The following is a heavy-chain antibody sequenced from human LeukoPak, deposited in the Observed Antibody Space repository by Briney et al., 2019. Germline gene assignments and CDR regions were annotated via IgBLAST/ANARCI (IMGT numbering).Heavy chain of an antibody. V-gene: IGHV3-21*01. D-gene: IGHD5-24*01. Sequence: SGGSLRLSCATSGFTFSSETMTWVRQAPGEGLEWVSSINSGGSYIYYADSVKGRFTISRDNTKNSLYLQMNSLRAEDTAVYYCARAGAYNALNAWGQGTLVTVFS. CDR1: GFTFSSET. CDR2: INSGGSYI. J-gene: IGHJ5*02. CDR3: ARAGAYNALNA.